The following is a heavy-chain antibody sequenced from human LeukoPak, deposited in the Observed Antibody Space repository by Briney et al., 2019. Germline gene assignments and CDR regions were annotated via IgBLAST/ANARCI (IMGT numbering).Heavy chain of an antibody. CDR3: ASAPYDILTGYYSYYYYGMDV. Sequence: ASVKVSCKASGYTFTSYDINWVRQATGQGLEWMGWMNPNSGNTGYAQKFQGRVTMTRDTSISTAYMELSRLRSDDTAVYYCASAPYDILTGYYSYYYYGMDVWGQGTTVTVSS. J-gene: IGHJ6*02. CDR1: GYTFTSYD. CDR2: MNPNSGNT. D-gene: IGHD3-9*01. V-gene: IGHV1-8*01.